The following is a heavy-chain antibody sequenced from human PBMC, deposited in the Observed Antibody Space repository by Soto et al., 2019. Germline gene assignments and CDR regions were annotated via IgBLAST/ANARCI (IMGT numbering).Heavy chain of an antibody. Sequence: EVQLVESGGGLVRPGRSLRLSCEASGLTLGDYAMSWLLQAPGKGLEWVGFIKTKTNGATTEYAVSVKGRFTISRDDSKGTAYLQMNSLKPEDTAVYYCTRVGKWELRRFGSDYWGQGTPVTVSS. CDR1: GLTLGDYA. D-gene: IGHD1-26*01. CDR3: TRVGKWELRRFGSDY. CDR2: IKTKTNGATT. J-gene: IGHJ4*02. V-gene: IGHV3-49*05.